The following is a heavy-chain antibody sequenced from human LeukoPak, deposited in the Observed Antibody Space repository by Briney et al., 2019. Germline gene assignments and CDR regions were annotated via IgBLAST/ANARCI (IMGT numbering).Heavy chain of an antibody. D-gene: IGHD3-10*01. V-gene: IGHV4-34*01. CDR3: ARGNMVRGAPADS. CDR2: INHSGRT. Sequence: SETLSLTCAVYGDPFSGYYWSWIRQPPGKGVEWIGEINHSGRTNCNPSLKSRVTLSVATSKNQFSLKLSSVTAADTAVYYCARGNMVRGAPADSWGQGTLVTVSS. J-gene: IGHJ4*02. CDR1: GDPFSGYY.